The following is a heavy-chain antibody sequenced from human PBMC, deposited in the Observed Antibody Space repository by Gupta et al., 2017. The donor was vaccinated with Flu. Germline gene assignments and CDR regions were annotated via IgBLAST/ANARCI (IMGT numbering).Heavy chain of an antibody. V-gene: IGHV3-73*01. CDR1: FSGSA. CDR2: IRSKANSYAT. D-gene: IGHD4-4*01. J-gene: IGHJ4*01. Sequence: FSGSAMHWVRQASGKGLEWVGRIRSKANSYATAYAASVKGRFTISRDDSQNTAYLQMNSLKAEDTAVYYVTILEVSEQGYWGHGTLVTVSS. CDR3: TILEVSEQGY.